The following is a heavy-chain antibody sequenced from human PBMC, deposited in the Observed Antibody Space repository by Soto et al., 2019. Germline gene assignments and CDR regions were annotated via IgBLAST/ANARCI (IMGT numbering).Heavy chain of an antibody. D-gene: IGHD6-6*01. CDR3: AXEYSSSSGYYYYYGMDV. Sequence: PSATLSLTCTVSGGSISSYYWSWIRQPPGKGLEWIGYIYYSGSTNYTPSLKSRVTISVDTSKNQFSLKLSSVTAADTAVYYCAXEYSSSSGYYYYYGMDVWGQGTTVTVSS. J-gene: IGHJ6*01. CDR1: GGSISSYY. CDR2: IYYSGST. V-gene: IGHV4-59*01.